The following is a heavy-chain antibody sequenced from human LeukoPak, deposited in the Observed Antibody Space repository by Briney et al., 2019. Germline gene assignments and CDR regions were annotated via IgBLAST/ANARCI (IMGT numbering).Heavy chain of an antibody. J-gene: IGHJ4*02. CDR2: IYYSGST. CDR1: GGSISSYY. D-gene: IGHD6-13*01. Sequence: SETLSLTCTVSGGSISSYYWSWIRQPPGKGLEWIGYIYYSGSTNYNPSLKSRVTISVDTSKNQFSLKLSSVTAADTAVYYCARGRIAADPFDYWGQGTLVTVSS. V-gene: IGHV4-59*01. CDR3: ARGRIAADPFDY.